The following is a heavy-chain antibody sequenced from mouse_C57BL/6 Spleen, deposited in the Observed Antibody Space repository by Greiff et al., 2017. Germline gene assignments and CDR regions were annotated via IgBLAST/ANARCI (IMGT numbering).Heavy chain of an antibody. CDR2: IYPGDGDT. CDR1: GYAFSSSW. V-gene: IGHV1-82*01. CDR3: ARCSYYGSSPCEYDV. J-gene: IGHJ1*03. Sequence: QVQLQQSGPELVKPGASVKISCKASGYAFSSSWMNWVKQRPGKGLEWIGRIYPGDGDTNYNGKFKGKATLTADKSSSTAYMQISSLTSEDSAVYFWARCSYYGSSPCEYDVWGTATTVTVYS. D-gene: IGHD1-1*01.